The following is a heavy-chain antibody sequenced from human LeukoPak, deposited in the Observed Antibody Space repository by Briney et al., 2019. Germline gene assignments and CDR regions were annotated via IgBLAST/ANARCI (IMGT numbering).Heavy chain of an antibody. V-gene: IGHV4-39*01. D-gene: IGHD2-15*01. Sequence: PSETLSLTCTVSGGSISSSSYYWGWIRQPPGKGLEWIGSIYYSGSTYYNPSLKSRVTISVDTSKNQFSLKLSSVTAADTAVYYCARHASFTARARRRFDYWGQGTLVTVSS. CDR1: GGSISSSSYY. CDR3: ARHASFTARARRRFDY. J-gene: IGHJ4*02. CDR2: IYYSGST.